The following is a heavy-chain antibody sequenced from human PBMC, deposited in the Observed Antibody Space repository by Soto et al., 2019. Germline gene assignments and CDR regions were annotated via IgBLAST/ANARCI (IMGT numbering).Heavy chain of an antibody. V-gene: IGHV1-3*01. J-gene: IGHJ4*02. CDR3: GRARCGGDWYTAYY. CDR2: INVGDGNT. CDR1: GYTFNDYS. Sequence: QVQLVQSGAEVRKPGASVKVSCKPSGYTFNDYSMHWVRQAPGQSLEWMGWINVGDGNTKYSQKFQGRVTITRDTAAGPVNMDGSSLRSEDTVMYSCGRARCGGDWYTAYYWGQGTLVTVSS. D-gene: IGHD2-21*02.